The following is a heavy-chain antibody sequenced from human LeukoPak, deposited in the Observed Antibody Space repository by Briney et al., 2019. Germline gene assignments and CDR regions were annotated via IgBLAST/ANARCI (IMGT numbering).Heavy chain of an antibody. V-gene: IGHV6-1*01. CDR2: SYFRSKWYY. D-gene: IGHD2-2*01. CDR3: ARDMPGIGVCDY. J-gene: IGHJ4*02. Sequence: SQTLSLTCAFSGDSVSLDSAAWNWIRQSRSGGLEWLARSYFRSKWYYDYALAVKGRITINPDTSKNQFSLQLNSVTPEDSAVYFCARDMPGIGVCDYWGQGILVTVSS. CDR1: GDSVSLDSAA.